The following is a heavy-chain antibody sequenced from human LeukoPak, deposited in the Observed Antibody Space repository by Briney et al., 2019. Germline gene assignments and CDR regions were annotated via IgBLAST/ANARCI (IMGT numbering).Heavy chain of an antibody. CDR3: ARGDGGAAGYDY. V-gene: IGHV3-21*01. CDR2: ISSSSSYI. Sequence: PGGSLRLSCAASGFTFSSYSMNWVRQASGKGLEWVSSISSSSSYIYYADSVKGRFTISRDNAKNSLYLQMNSLRAEDTAVYYCARGDGGAAGYDYWGQGTLVTVSS. J-gene: IGHJ4*02. CDR1: GFTFSSYS. D-gene: IGHD1-26*01.